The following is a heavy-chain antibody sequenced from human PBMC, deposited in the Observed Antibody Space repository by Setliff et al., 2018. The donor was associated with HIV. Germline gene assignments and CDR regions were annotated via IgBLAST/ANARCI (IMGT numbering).Heavy chain of an antibody. CDR2: IWYDGTES. J-gene: IGHJ6*03. D-gene: IGHD1-1*01. CDR1: GFTFRTHG. V-gene: IGHV3-33*01. CDR3: ARDQRGGTWNDDFYFMDV. Sequence: GGSLRLSCAASGFTFRTHGMHWVRQAPGKGLEWVAVIWYDGTESYYADSVRDRFTISRDNSKNTLSLQLNSLRLDDTAVYYCARDQRGGTWNDDFYFMDVWGKGTSVTVSS.